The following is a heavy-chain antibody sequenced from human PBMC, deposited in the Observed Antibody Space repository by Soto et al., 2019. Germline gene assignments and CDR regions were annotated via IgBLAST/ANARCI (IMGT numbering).Heavy chain of an antibody. Sequence: QVQLQESGPGLVKPSQTLSLTCTVSGGSISSGGYYWSWIRQHPGKGLEWIGYIYYSGSTHYNPSLXSXVTISVDTSENQFSLKLSSVTAADTAVYYCARALTTVTVFDPWGQGTLVTVSS. CDR3: ARALTTVTVFDP. CDR1: GGSISSGGYY. J-gene: IGHJ5*02. CDR2: IYYSGST. V-gene: IGHV4-31*03. D-gene: IGHD4-17*01.